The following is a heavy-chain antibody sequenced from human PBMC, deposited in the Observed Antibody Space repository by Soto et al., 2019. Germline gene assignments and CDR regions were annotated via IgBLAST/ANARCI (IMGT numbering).Heavy chain of an antibody. CDR3: AKSRGSGSYFNPSDAFDF. Sequence: PGGSLRLSCAASGFTFSSYAMSWVRQAPGKGLEWVSSISVSGGGTYYADSVKGRFTISRDNSKNTLSLQMNSLRAEDTAVYYCAKSRGSGSYFNPSDAFDFWGQGTMVTVSS. J-gene: IGHJ3*01. D-gene: IGHD3-10*01. CDR1: GFTFSSYA. CDR2: ISVSGGGT. V-gene: IGHV3-23*01.